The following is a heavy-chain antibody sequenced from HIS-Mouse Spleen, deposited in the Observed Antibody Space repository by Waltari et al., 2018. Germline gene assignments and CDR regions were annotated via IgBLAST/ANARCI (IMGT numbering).Heavy chain of an antibody. D-gene: IGHD6-13*01. CDR2: IYSGGRT. Sequence: QLQLQESGPGLAKPSETLSLTCTVSGGSISSSSYYWGWIRQPPGKGLEGIGSIYSGGRTYYNPPLKRRVTISVEASKNQFSLKLSSVTAADTAVYYCAREIPYSSSWYDWYFDLWGRGTLVTVSS. J-gene: IGHJ2*01. CDR3: AREIPYSSSWYDWYFDL. V-gene: IGHV4-39*07. CDR1: GGSISSSSYY.